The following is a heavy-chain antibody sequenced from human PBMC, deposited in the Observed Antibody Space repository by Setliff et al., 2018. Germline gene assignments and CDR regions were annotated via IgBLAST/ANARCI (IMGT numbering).Heavy chain of an antibody. V-gene: IGHV3-7*01. Sequence: AGGSLRLSCAASGFTFSSYWMSWVRQAPGKGLEWVANIKQDGSEKYYVDSVKGRFTISRDNAKNSLYLQMNSLRVEDTGVYYCVRDDADNYDAFDNWGQGTLVTVSS. J-gene: IGHJ3*02. CDR3: VRDDADNYDAFDN. D-gene: IGHD3-22*01. CDR1: GFTFSSYW. CDR2: IKQDGSEK.